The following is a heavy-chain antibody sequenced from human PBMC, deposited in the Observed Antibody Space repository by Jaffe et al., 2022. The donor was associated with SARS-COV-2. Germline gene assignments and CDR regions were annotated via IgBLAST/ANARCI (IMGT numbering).Heavy chain of an antibody. J-gene: IGHJ5*02. CDR1: GGSISSSSYY. Sequence: QLQLQESGPGLVKPSETLSLTCTVSGGSISSSSYYWGWIRQPPGKGLEWIGSIYYSGSTYYNPSLKSRVTISVDTSKNQFSLKLSSVTAADTAVYYCARGFTRWLHKQRYNWFDPWGQGTLVTVSS. CDR2: IYYSGST. CDR3: ARGFTRWLHKQRYNWFDP. V-gene: IGHV4-39*01. D-gene: IGHD5-12*01.